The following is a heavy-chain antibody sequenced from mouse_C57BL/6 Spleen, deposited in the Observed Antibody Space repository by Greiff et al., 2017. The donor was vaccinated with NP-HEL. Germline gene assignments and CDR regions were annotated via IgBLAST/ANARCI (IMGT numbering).Heavy chain of an antibody. CDR2: IYPGDGDT. D-gene: IGHD1-1*01. V-gene: IGHV1-82*01. Sequence: VQLQQSGPELVKPGASVKISCKASGYAFSSSWMNWVKQRPGKGLEWIGRIYPGDGDTNYNGKFKGKATLTADKSSSTAYMQLSSLTSEDSAVYFCARALNYYGSPLFAYWGQGTLVTVSA. CDR3: ARALNYYGSPLFAY. J-gene: IGHJ3*01. CDR1: GYAFSSSW.